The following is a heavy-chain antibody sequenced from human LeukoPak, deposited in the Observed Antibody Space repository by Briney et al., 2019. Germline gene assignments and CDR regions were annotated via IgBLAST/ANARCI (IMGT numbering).Heavy chain of an antibody. CDR2: ISYDGSNK. Sequence: GGSLRLSCAASGFTFSSYGTHWVRQAPGKGLEWVAVISYDGSNKYYADSVKGRFTISRDNAKNTLYLQMNSLRAEDTAVYYCARAPTVISFWGQGTLVTVSS. CDR1: GFTFSSYG. D-gene: IGHD4-17*01. V-gene: IGHV3-30*03. J-gene: IGHJ4*02. CDR3: ARAPTVISF.